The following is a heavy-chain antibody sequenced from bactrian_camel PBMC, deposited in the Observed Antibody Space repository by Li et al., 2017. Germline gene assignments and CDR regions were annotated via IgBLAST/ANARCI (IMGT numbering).Heavy chain of an antibody. J-gene: IGHJ6*01. CDR2: IYTDRGFA. D-gene: IGHD4*01. V-gene: IGHV3S40*01. CDR1: GYKYDSNC. CDR3: AADRRHFATDCDLAQWTT. Sequence: DVQLVESGGGSVEAGGPLTLSCSASGYKYDSNCMGWFRQAPGKEREVVATIYTDRGFANAADSVKGRFTISLDSTKGAVLLRMTSLKPEDTAMYYCAADRRHFATDCDLAQWTTWGRGTQVTVS.